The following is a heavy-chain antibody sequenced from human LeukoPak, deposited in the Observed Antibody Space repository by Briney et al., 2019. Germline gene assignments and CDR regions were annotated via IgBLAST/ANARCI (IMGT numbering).Heavy chain of an antibody. V-gene: IGHV3-23*05. CDR3: AKEGGYASSWI. J-gene: IGHJ1*01. CDR1: GFTFSSYA. D-gene: IGHD6-13*01. Sequence: PGGSLRLSCAASGFTFSSYAMSWVRQAPGKGLEWVSGVSSSGSNTYYAESVKGRFTISRDNHKNTVHLQMNSLRVEDTAMYYCAKEGGYASSWIWGQGILVTVSS. CDR2: VSSSGSNT.